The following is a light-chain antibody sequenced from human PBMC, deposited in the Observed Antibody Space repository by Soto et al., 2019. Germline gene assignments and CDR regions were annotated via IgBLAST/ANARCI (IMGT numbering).Light chain of an antibody. CDR3: SSYIPNNSTYV. J-gene: IGLJ1*01. CDR1: SSDVGGYNY. V-gene: IGLV2-14*03. CDR2: DVS. Sequence: QSVLTQPASVSGSPGQSITISCTGTSSDVGGYNYVSWYQHHPGKAPKRMIHDVSNRPSGVSNRFSGSKSGNTASLTISGLQAEDEADYYCSSYIPNNSTYVFGTGAMLTVL.